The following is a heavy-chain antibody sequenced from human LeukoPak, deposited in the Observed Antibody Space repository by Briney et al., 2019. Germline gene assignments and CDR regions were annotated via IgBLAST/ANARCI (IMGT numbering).Heavy chain of an antibody. V-gene: IGHV4-61*02. CDR2: IYTSGST. J-gene: IGHJ4*02. CDR3: ARGSSSPPDY. CDR1: GGSISSGSYY. Sequence: SETLSLTCTVSGGSISSGSYYWSWIRQPAGKGLEWIGRIYTSGSTNYNPSLKSRVTISVDTSKNQFSLKLSSVTAADTAVYYCARGSSSPPDYWGQGTLVTVSS. D-gene: IGHD6-6*01.